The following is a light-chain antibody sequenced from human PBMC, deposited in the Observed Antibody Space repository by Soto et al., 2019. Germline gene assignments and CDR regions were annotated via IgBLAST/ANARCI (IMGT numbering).Light chain of an antibody. Sequence: QSVLTQSPSASASLGASVKLTCTLSSGHSSYAIAWHQQQSEKGPRYLMKLNNDGSHSKGDGIPDRFSGSSSGSERYLTISSLQSEDEADYYCQTWGPNWVFGGGTKVTVL. V-gene: IGLV4-69*02. CDR1: SGHSSYA. J-gene: IGLJ3*02. CDR2: LNNDGSH. CDR3: QTWGPNWV.